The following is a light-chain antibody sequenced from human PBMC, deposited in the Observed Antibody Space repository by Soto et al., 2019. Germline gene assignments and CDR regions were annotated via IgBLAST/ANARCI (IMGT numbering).Light chain of an antibody. V-gene: IGKV3-15*01. CDR3: QEYNTWPRT. CDR2: GAS. Sequence: IVMTQSPATLSVPPGERATLSCRASQSVSTNFAWYQQRPGQAPRLLFYGASIRATAVPARFTASGSGTEFTLTISSLQSEEFAVYYWQEYNTWPRTFGQGTKVDIK. J-gene: IGKJ1*01. CDR1: QSVSTN.